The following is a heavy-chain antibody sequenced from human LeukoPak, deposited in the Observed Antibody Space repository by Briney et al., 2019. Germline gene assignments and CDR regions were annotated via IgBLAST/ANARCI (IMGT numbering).Heavy chain of an antibody. CDR2: IYHSGST. Sequence: SGNLSLTCAVSGGSISSSNWWSWVRPPPGKGLEWIGEIYHSGSTNYNPSLKSRVTISVDKSKNQFSLKLSSVTAADTAVYYCAGPTVGYYYGMDVWGKGTTVTVSS. D-gene: IGHD1-26*01. CDR3: AGPTVGYYYGMDV. V-gene: IGHV4-4*02. CDR1: GGSISSSNW. J-gene: IGHJ6*04.